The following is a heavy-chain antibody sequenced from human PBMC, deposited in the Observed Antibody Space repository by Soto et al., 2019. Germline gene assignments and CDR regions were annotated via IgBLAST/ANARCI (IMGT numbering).Heavy chain of an antibody. D-gene: IGHD3-10*01. J-gene: IGHJ5*02. CDR3: AKARMVRGVISS. V-gene: IGHV3-74*01. CDR1: GFTFSNFR. CDR2: INRDGSTT. Sequence: GGSLRLSCAASGFTFSNFRMHWVRQAPGKGLVWVSRINRDGSTTTYADSVKGRFTISRDNSKNTLYSQMNSLRAEDTAVYYCAKARMVRGVISSWGQGTLVTVSS.